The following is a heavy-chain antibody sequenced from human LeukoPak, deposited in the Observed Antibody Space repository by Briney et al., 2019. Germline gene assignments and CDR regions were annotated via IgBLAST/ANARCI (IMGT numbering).Heavy chain of an antibody. J-gene: IGHJ3*02. CDR1: GFTVSSNY. V-gene: IGHV3-53*04. Sequence: GGSLRLSCAASGFTVSSNYMSWVRQAPGKGLEWVSVIYSGGSTYYADSVKGRFTISGHNSKNTLYLQMNSLRAEDTAVYYCATEYCGGDCSDAFDIWGQGTMVTVSS. D-gene: IGHD2-21*02. CDR3: ATEYCGGDCSDAFDI. CDR2: IYSGGST.